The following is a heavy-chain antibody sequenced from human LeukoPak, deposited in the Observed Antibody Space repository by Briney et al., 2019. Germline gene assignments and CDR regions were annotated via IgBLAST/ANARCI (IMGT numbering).Heavy chain of an antibody. J-gene: IGHJ6*03. CDR2: ISSSSSYI. D-gene: IGHD6-13*01. CDR3: ARGSGSSSWYLPDYYYYYMDV. Sequence: GGSLRLSCAASGFTFSSYSMNWVRQAPGKGLEWVSSISSSSSYIYYADSVKGRFTISRDNAKNSLYLQMNSLRAEDTAVYYCARGSGSSSWYLPDYYYYYMDVWGKGTTVTVSS. CDR1: GFTFSSYS. V-gene: IGHV3-21*01.